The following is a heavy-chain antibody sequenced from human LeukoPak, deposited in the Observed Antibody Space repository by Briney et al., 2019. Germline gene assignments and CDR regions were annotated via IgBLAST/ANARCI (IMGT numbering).Heavy chain of an antibody. J-gene: IGHJ4*02. CDR3: SRGRRLRVGVSYFFDY. V-gene: IGHV1-8*01. CDR2: MNTNSGKT. D-gene: IGHD3-16*01. Sequence: ASVKVSCKASGYTFTSYDINWVRQATGQGLEWMGWMNTNSGKTAYAQKFQGRVTMTRNTSITTAYMELSRLRSEDTAVSYCSRGRRLRVGVSYFFDYWGEGTLVTVS. CDR1: GYTFTSYD.